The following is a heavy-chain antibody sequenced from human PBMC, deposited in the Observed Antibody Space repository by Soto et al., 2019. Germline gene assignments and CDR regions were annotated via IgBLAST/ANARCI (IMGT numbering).Heavy chain of an antibody. CDR2: INPSIGSA. D-gene: IGHD6-6*01. V-gene: IGHV1-46*01. CDR1: GFSFTSNH. J-gene: IGHJ4*02. CDR3: ARAPYSSTSFFFDY. Sequence: ASVKVSCKTSGFSFTSNHIHWLRQAPGQGLEWMGVINPSIGSANYAQKFQDRVAMTWDTSTTTVYMELSGLRSDDTAVYYCARAPYSSTSFFFDYWGKGDLVNVYS.